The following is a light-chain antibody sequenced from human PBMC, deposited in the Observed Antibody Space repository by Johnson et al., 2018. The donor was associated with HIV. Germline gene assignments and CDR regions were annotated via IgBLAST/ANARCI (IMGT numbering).Light chain of an antibody. V-gene: IGLV1-51*02. Sequence: VLTQPPSVSAAPGQQVTISCSGNSSNLASYYVSWYQQVPGAAPKLLIYQNNKRPSAIPDRFSASKSGTSATLAITGLQTGDEADYFCGTWDSSLTGFVFGPGTEVTVL. CDR3: GTWDSSLTGFV. CDR2: QNN. CDR1: SSNLASYY. J-gene: IGLJ1*01.